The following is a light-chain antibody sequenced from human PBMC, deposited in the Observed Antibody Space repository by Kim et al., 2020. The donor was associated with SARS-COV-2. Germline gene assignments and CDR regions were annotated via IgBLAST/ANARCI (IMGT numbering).Light chain of an antibody. J-gene: IGLJ2*01. Sequence: SYELTQPPSGSVSPGQTASITCSGDKLGDQYTCWYQQKPGQSPVLVIYQDTKRPSGIPERFSGSNSGNTATLTISGTQAMDEADYYCQGWDSSAVVFGGG. CDR3: QGWDSSAVV. V-gene: IGLV3-1*01. CDR1: KLGDQY. CDR2: QDT.